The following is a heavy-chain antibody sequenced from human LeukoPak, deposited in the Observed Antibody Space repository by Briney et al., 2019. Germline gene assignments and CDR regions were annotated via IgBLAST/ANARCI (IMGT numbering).Heavy chain of an antibody. CDR3: ARGRAFSSSWYSY. Sequence: SETLSLTCAVYGGSFSGYYWSWIRQPPGKGPEWIGEINHSGSTNYNPSLKSRVTISVDTSKNQFSLKLSSVTAADTAVYYCARGRAFSSSWYSYWGQGTLVTVSS. D-gene: IGHD6-13*01. CDR1: GGSFSGYY. V-gene: IGHV4-34*01. J-gene: IGHJ4*02. CDR2: INHSGST.